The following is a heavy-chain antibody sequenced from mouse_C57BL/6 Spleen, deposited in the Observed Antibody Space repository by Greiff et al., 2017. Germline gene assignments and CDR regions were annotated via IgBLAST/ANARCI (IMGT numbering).Heavy chain of an antibody. CDR3: TRYDKDYYAMDY. V-gene: IGHV1-15*01. J-gene: IGHJ4*01. CDR1: GYTFTDYE. D-gene: IGHD2-12*01. CDR2: IDPETGGT. Sequence: QVQLQQSGAELVRPGASVTLSCKASGYTFTDYEMHWVKQTPVHGLEWIGAIDPETGGTAYNQKFTGKAILTADKSSSTAYMELRSLTSEDSAVYYCTRYDKDYYAMDYWGQGTSVTVSS.